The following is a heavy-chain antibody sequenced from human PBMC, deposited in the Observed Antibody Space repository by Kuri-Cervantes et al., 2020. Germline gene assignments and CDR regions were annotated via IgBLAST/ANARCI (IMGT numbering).Heavy chain of an antibody. CDR2: IKQDGSEK. Sequence: GESLKISCAASGFTFSDYYMSWIRQAPGKGLEWVANIKQDGSEKYYVDSVKGRFTISRDNAKNSLYLQMNSLRAEDTAVYYCARTSAAADYYYYYYGMDVWGQGTTVTVSS. CDR1: GFTFSDYY. CDR3: ARTSAAADYYYYYYGMDV. D-gene: IGHD6-13*01. J-gene: IGHJ6*02. V-gene: IGHV3-7*01.